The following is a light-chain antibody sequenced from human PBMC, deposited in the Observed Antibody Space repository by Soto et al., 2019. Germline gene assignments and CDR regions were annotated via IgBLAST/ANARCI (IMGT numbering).Light chain of an antibody. CDR2: GIS. CDR3: QQYGSSSYT. V-gene: IGKV3-20*01. Sequence: EIVLTQSPGTLSLSPGERATLSCRASQNVTSNYLVWYQQKPGQAPRLLIYGISSRATGIPDRFSGSGSGTDFTLTISKLEPEDFAVYYCQQYGSSSYTFGQGTKLEIK. J-gene: IGKJ2*01. CDR1: QNVTSNY.